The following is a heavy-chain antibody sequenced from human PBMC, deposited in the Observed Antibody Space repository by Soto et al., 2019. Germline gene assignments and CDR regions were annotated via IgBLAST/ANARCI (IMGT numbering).Heavy chain of an antibody. V-gene: IGHV6-1*01. CDR2: TYYRSKWYN. Sequence: SQTLSLPCGISVDSVSSNSVAWNWIRQSQSRGLEWLGRTYYRSKWYNDYAVSVKSRITINPDTSKNQFSLQLNSVTPEDTAVYYCARGSGGSCPRRFDPWGQGNLVTVPS. CDR3: ARGSGGSCPRRFDP. J-gene: IGHJ5*02. CDR1: VDSVSSNSVA. D-gene: IGHD2-15*01.